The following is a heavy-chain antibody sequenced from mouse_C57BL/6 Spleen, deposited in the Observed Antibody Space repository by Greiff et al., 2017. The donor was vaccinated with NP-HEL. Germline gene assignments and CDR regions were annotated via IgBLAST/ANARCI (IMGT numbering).Heavy chain of an antibody. V-gene: IGHV3-6*01. D-gene: IGHD2-5*01. Sequence: VQLKESGPGLVKPSQSLSLTCSVTGYSIPSGYYWNWIRQFPGNKLEWMGYISDDGSNNYNPSLKNRIAITRDTSKNQFFLTLNSVTTEDTATYYCARDYYSNYAMDYWGQGTSVTVSS. J-gene: IGHJ4*01. CDR2: ISDDGSN. CDR1: GYSIPSGYY. CDR3: ARDYYSNYAMDY.